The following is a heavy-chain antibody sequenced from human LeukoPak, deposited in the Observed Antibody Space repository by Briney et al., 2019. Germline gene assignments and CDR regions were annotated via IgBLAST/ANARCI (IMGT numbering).Heavy chain of an antibody. CDR3: ARDKYDYGDFDAFDI. D-gene: IGHD4-17*01. CDR1: GFTFSSYG. Sequence: GRSLRLSCAASGFTFSSYGMHWVCQAPGKGLEWVAVIWYDGSNKYYADSVKGRFTISRDNSKNTLYLQMNSLRAEDTAVYYCARDKYDYGDFDAFDIWGQGTMVTVSS. J-gene: IGHJ3*02. CDR2: IWYDGSNK. V-gene: IGHV3-33*01.